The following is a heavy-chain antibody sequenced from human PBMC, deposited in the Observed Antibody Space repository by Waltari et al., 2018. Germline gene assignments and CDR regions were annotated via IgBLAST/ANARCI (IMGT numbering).Heavy chain of an antibody. CDR1: GGSFSGYY. CDR3: ARGDDFWSGYYEAHYYYYGMDV. V-gene: IGHV4-34*01. CDR2: INHSGST. J-gene: IGHJ6*02. Sequence: QVQLQQWGAGLLKPSETLSLTCAVYGGSFSGYYWSWIRQPPGKGLRWIGEINHSGSTNYNPSLKSRVTISVDTSKNQFSLKLSSVTAADTAVYYCARGDDFWSGYYEAHYYYYGMDVWGQGTTVTVSS. D-gene: IGHD3-3*01.